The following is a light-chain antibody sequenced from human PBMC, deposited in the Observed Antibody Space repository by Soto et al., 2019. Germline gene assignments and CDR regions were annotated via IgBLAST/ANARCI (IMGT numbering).Light chain of an antibody. V-gene: IGLV1-40*01. J-gene: IGLJ2*01. CDR3: QSYDSSLSVL. CDR2: GNS. Sequence: QSVLTQPPSVSGAPVQRVTISCTGSSSNIGAGYDVHWYQQLPGTAPKLLIYGNSNRPSGVPDRFSGSKSGTSASLAITGRQAEDEADYYCQSYDSSLSVLFGVGTKLNVL. CDR1: SSNIGAGYD.